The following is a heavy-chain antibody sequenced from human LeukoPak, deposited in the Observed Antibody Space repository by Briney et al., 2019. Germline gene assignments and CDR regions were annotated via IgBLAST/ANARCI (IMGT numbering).Heavy chain of an antibody. J-gene: IGHJ4*02. CDR3: LIRLRNAHF. V-gene: IGHV3-7*01. CDR2: IKQDGSAA. CDR1: GFTISSNW. D-gene: IGHD1-1*01. Sequence: GGTLRLSCTASGFTISSNWMSWIRQAPGKGPEWLAYIKQDGSAADYVDLVKRRSTFSSDNDNNSLFLQMNIIRVDATAFYYGLIRLRNAHFWGQGTRVSV.